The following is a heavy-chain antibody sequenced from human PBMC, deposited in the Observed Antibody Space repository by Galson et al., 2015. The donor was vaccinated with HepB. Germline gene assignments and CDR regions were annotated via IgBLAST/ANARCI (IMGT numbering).Heavy chain of an antibody. CDR3: ARGRNRDYDSSGLEDFDY. J-gene: IGHJ4*02. Sequence: SVKVSCKASGYTFTSYGICWVRQAPGQGLEWMGWISAYNGNTNYAQKLQGRVTMTTDTSATTAYMELRSLRSDDTAVYYCARGRNRDYDSSGLEDFDYWGQGTLVTVSS. D-gene: IGHD3-22*01. CDR1: GYTFTSYG. CDR2: ISAYNGNT. V-gene: IGHV1-18*04.